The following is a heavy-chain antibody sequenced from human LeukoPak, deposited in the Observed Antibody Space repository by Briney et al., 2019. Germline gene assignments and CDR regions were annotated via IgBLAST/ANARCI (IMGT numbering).Heavy chain of an antibody. D-gene: IGHD3-22*01. Sequence: SVKVSCKASGGTFSSYAISWVRQAPGQGLEWMGRIIPILGIANYAQKSQGRVTITADKSTSTAYMELSSLRSEDTAVYYCARRYYYDSSGPSMGMDVWGQGTTVTVSS. CDR3: ARRYYYDSSGPSMGMDV. J-gene: IGHJ6*02. CDR2: IIPILGIA. V-gene: IGHV1-69*04. CDR1: GGTFSSYA.